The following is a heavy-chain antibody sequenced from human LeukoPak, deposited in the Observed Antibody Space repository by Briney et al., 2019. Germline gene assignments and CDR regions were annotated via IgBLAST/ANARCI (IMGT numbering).Heavy chain of an antibody. Sequence: SETLSLTCTVSGGSISTTSYYWDWVRQPPGKGPEWIGSIYYSGTTYYNPSLTSRLTLSVDTSKNQFSLKLTSVTAADTAIYYCARHLRRESLTSSHFDYWGQGTLVTVSS. V-gene: IGHV4-39*01. CDR3: ARHLRRESLTSSHFDY. CDR1: GGSISTTSYY. CDR2: IYYSGTT. D-gene: IGHD3-9*01. J-gene: IGHJ4*02.